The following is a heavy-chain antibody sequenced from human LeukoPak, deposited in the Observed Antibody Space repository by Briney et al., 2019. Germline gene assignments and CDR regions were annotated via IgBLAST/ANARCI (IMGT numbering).Heavy chain of an antibody. CDR1: GFTFSGYW. V-gene: IGHV3-74*01. J-gene: IGHJ4*02. CDR3: ARFGSTTFADF. CDR2: INSDGSST. D-gene: IGHD3-16*01. Sequence: GGSLRLSCAASGFTFSGYWMHWVRQAPGKGLVWVSRINSDGSSTSYADSVKGRFTISRDNAKNTLYLQMNSLRAEDTAVYYCARFGSTTFADFWGQGTLVTVSS.